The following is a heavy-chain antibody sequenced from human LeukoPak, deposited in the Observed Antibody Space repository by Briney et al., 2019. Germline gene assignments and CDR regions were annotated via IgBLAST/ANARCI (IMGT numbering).Heavy chain of an antibody. CDR2: ISSNGDNT. CDR1: GFTFSTYV. Sequence: GGSLRLSCSVSGFTFSTYVMHWVRQAPGKGLEYVSAISSNGDNTYYADSVKGRFTISRDSPKNTLYLQMSSLRADDTAVYYCVRGTGYWGQGTLVTVSS. CDR3: VRGTGY. J-gene: IGHJ4*02. V-gene: IGHV3-64D*06.